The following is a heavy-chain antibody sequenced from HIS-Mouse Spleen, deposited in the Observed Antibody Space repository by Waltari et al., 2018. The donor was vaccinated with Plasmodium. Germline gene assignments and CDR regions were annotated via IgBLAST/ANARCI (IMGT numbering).Heavy chain of an antibody. CDR3: ARTIAVVATGDAFDI. Sequence: EVQLVESGGGLVQPGGSVRLSCAASGFTFSRYWMHWVRQAPGTGLVGVPSSKNDGRSTRYAASVKGLFTIATYNAKTTLDLQMNSLRAEDTAVQYCARTIAVVATGDAFDIWGQGTMVTVSS. CDR1: GFTFSRYW. J-gene: IGHJ3*02. D-gene: IGHD6-13*01. CDR2: SKNDGRST. V-gene: IGHV3-74*01.